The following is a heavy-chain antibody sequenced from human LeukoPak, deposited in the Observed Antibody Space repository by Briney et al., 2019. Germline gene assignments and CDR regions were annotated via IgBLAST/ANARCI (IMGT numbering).Heavy chain of an antibody. D-gene: IGHD4-17*01. V-gene: IGHV4-59*08. CDR3: ARSYGLG. Sequence: SETLSLTCTVSGGSISSQYWSWIRQPPGRGLEWIAYIYYTGITNYNPSLKSRVTVSVDMSKNQFSLKVRSVTAADTAMYYCARSYGLGWGRGTLVTVSS. CDR2: IYYTGIT. CDR1: GGSISSQY. J-gene: IGHJ2*01.